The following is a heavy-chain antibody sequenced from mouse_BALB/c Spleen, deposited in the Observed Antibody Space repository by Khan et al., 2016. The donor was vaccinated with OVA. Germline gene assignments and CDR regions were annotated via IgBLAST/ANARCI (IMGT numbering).Heavy chain of an antibody. CDR1: GDSITSGY. Sequence: EVQLQESGPSLVKPSQTLSLTCSVTGDSITSGYWSWIRKFPGNKLEYMGYMIYTGYTYYNPSLKSRISITRHTSKNQYYLQLNSVMTEDTATYYCARSTYRYAFAYWGQGTLVTVSA. J-gene: IGHJ3*01. V-gene: IGHV3-8*02. D-gene: IGHD2-14*01. CDR2: MIYTGYT. CDR3: ARSTYRYAFAY.